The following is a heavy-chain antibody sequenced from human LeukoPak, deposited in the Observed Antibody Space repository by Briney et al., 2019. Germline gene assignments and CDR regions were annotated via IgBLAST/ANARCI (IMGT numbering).Heavy chain of an antibody. J-gene: IGHJ6*02. CDR3: ARGLYSGYDSRHLDYYYYYYGMDV. CDR1: GFTFSSYS. CDR2: ISSSSSYI. V-gene: IGHV3-21*01. D-gene: IGHD5-12*01. Sequence: GGSLRLSCAASGFTFSSYSMNWVRQAPGKGLEWVSSISSSSSYIYYADSVKGRFTISRDNAKNSLYLQMNSLRAEDTAVYYCARGLYSGYDSRHLDYYYYYYGMDVWGQGTTVTVSS.